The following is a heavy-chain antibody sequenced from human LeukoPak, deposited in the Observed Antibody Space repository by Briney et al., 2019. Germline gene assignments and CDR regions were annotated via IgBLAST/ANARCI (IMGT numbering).Heavy chain of an antibody. Sequence: GGSLRLSCAASGFTFSSYAMNWVRQAPGKGLEWVSSISSSSSYIYYADSVKGRFTISRDNAKNSLYLQMNSLRAEDTAVYYCARGIFGGGLDYWGQGTLVTVSS. CDR2: ISSSSSYI. V-gene: IGHV3-21*01. J-gene: IGHJ4*02. D-gene: IGHD3-16*01. CDR3: ARGIFGGGLDY. CDR1: GFTFSSYA.